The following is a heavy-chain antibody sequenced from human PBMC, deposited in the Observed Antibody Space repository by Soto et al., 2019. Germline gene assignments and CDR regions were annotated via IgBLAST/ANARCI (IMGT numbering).Heavy chain of an antibody. CDR3: ARALYDFWSGYYPANYYYYYMDV. D-gene: IGHD3-3*01. J-gene: IGHJ6*03. CDR1: GFTFSSYS. CDR2: ISSSSSTI. V-gene: IGHV3-48*01. Sequence: EVQLVESGGGLVQPGGSLRLSCAASGFTFSSYSMNWVRQAPGKGLEWVSYISSSSSTIYYADSVKGRFTISRDNAKNSLYLQMISLRAEDTSVYYCARALYDFWSGYYPANYYYYYMDVWGKGTTVTVSS.